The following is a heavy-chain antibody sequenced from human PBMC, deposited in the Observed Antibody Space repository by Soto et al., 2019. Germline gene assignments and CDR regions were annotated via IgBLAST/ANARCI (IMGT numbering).Heavy chain of an antibody. CDR2: IIPIFGTA. CDR1: GGTFSSYA. J-gene: IGHJ6*02. V-gene: IGHV1-69*06. CDR3: ARGVWDCSSTTCTWPYYYGMDV. D-gene: IGHD2-2*01. Sequence: ASVKVSCKASGGTFSSYAISWVRQAPGQGLEWMGGIIPIFGTANYAQKFQGRVTITADKSTSTVYIELSSLRSDDTAVYYCARGVWDCSSTTCTWPYYYGMDVWGQGTTVTVSS.